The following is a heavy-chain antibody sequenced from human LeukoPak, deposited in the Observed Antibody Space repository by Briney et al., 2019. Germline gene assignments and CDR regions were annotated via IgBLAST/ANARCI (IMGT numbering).Heavy chain of an antibody. CDR1: GASVSDYY. D-gene: IGHD3-10*01. J-gene: IGHJ3*02. V-gene: IGHV4-59*02. Sequence: PSETLSLTCTVSGASVSDYYWSWIRQPPGKGLEWIGYVYYSGSTNYNPSLKSRVTFSLDTSKNQFSLKLSSVTAADTAVYYCARSDGYGLVGIWGQGTMVTVSS. CDR2: VYYSGST. CDR3: ARSDGYGLVGI.